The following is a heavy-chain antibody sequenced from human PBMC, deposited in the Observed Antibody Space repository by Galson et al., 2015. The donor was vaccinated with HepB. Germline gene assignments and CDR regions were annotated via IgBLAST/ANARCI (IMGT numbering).Heavy chain of an antibody. D-gene: IGHD3-22*01. Sequence: SVKVSCKASGYTFTSYGVTWVRQAPGQGLEWMGWITAYNGNTSYAQKFQGRVTMTTDTSTNTAYMELRSLRFDDTAVYYCARRALGYYDTAGYPGWFDPWGQGTLVTVSS. J-gene: IGHJ5*02. CDR3: ARRALGYYDTAGYPGWFDP. V-gene: IGHV1-18*01. CDR1: GYTFTSYG. CDR2: ITAYNGNT.